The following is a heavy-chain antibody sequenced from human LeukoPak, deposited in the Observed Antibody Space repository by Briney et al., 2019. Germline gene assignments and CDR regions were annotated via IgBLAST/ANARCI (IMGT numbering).Heavy chain of an antibody. CDR2: IYYSGST. CDR3: ARDQSRKVATRDAFDI. J-gene: IGHJ3*02. D-gene: IGHD5-12*01. CDR1: GGSISSGGYY. Sequence: PSETLPLTCTVSGGSISSGGYYWSWIRQHPGTGLEWLGYIYYSGSTYYNPSLKSRVTISVDTSKNQFSLKLSSVTAADTAVYYCARDQSRKVATRDAFDIWGQGTMVTVSS. V-gene: IGHV4-31*03.